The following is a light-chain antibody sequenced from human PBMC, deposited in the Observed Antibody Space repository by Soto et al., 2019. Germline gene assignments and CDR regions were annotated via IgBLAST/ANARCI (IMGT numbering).Light chain of an antibody. CDR1: QSISNL. V-gene: IGKV1-5*03. J-gene: IGKJ1*01. Sequence: DIQMTQSPSTLSASVGDRVTITCRASQSISNLLAWYQQKPGKATYLLFYKASSLESGVPSRCSGSASGTEFPLTIRSLQPDDFASYYCHQYYSYPWTFGQGTKVEIK. CDR2: KAS. CDR3: HQYYSYPWT.